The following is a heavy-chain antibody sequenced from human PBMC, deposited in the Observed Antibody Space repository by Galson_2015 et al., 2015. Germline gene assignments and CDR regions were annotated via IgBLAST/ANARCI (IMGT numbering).Heavy chain of an antibody. D-gene: IGHD6-13*01. CDR2: IYPGDSDI. J-gene: IGHJ4*01. Sequence: QSGAEVKKPGDSLTISCQGSGYTFTSYWIGWVRQMPGKGLEWMGIIYPGDSDIRYSPSFQGQVTISADKSISTAYLQWSSLKASDTAMYYCARRSGDSSSWSAFDYWGHGTLVTVSS. V-gene: IGHV5-51*01. CDR3: ARRSGDSSSWSAFDY. CDR1: GYTFTSYW.